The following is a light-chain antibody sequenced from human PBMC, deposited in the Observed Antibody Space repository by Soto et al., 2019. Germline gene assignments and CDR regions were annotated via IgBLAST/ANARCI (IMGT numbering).Light chain of an antibody. CDR3: LQYNDQAPT. CDR2: GAS. J-gene: IGKJ1*01. Sequence: DIQMTQSPPSLSASVGDRVTITCRASQAIRNDLAWYQQKAGKAPKRLIYGASSLQTGVPSRFSGSGSGTEFTLIITSLQPEDFETYYRLQYNDQAPTFGQGTTVQFK. CDR1: QAIRND. V-gene: IGKV1-17*01.